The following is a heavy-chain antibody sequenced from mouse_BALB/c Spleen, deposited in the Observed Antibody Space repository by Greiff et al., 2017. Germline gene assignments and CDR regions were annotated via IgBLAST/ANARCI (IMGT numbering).Heavy chain of an antibody. D-gene: IGHD1-1*01. CDR3: ARYTTVHYYAMDY. Sequence: EVKLVESGPSLVKPSQTLSLTCSVTGDSITSGYWNWIRKFPGNKLEYMGYISYSGSTYYNPSLKSRISITRDTSKNQYYLQLNSVTTEDTATYYCARYTTVHYYAMDYWGQGTSVTVSS. V-gene: IGHV3-8*02. CDR2: ISYSGST. CDR1: GDSITSGY. J-gene: IGHJ4*01.